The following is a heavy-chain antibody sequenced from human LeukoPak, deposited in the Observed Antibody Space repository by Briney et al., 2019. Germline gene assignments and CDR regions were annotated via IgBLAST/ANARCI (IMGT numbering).Heavy chain of an antibody. CDR2: VYYSGGT. V-gene: IGHV4-30-4*07. CDR1: GGSISSGAYS. Sequence: SETLSLTCAVSGGSISSGAYSWSWIRQPPRKGLEWIGYVYYSGGTYYNPSLKSRVTISVDTSKNQFSLKLSSVTAADTAVYYCARGALLWFGAKMEYYFDYWGQGTPLTVSS. D-gene: IGHD3-10*01. CDR3: ARGALLWFGAKMEYYFDY. J-gene: IGHJ4*02.